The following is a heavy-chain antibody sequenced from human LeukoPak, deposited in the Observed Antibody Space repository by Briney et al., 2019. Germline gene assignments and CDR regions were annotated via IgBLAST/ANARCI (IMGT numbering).Heavy chain of an antibody. CDR1: GFTFSNAW. CDR3: STDDGYFDY. J-gene: IGHJ4*02. V-gene: IGHV3-15*01. CDR2: IKSNADGGTT. Sequence: TGGSLRLSCAASGFTFSNAWMSWVRQAPGKGLEWVGRIKSNADGGTTDYAAPVKGRFIILRNDSENTLYLQVNSLKTEDTAVYYCSTDDGYFDYWGQGTLV.